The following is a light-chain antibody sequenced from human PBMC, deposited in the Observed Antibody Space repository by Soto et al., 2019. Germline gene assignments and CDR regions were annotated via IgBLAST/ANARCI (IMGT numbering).Light chain of an antibody. V-gene: IGKV4-1*01. J-gene: IGKJ1*01. CDR1: QSVLYSPNNKNY. CDR3: HQYHSAPQT. Sequence: DIVLTQYPDSLAVSLGERATINCKSSQSVLYSPNNKNYLAWYQQKPGQPPRLLVYWASTRESGVPDRFSGSGSGTDFTLTISSLQAEDAAVYYCHQYHSAPQTVGQGTKVESK. CDR2: WAS.